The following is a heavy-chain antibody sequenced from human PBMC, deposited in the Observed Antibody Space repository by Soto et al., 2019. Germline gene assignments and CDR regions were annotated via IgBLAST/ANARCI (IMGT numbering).Heavy chain of an antibody. J-gene: IGHJ3*02. V-gene: IGHV4-4*02. CDR3: ARIPFYYDILTGYNSVAFDI. CDR2: IYHSGST. D-gene: IGHD3-9*01. Sequence: PSETLSLTFAVSGGSISSSNWWSWVRQPPGKGLEWIGEIYHSGSTNYNPSLKSRVTISVDKSKNQFSLKLSSVTAADTAVYYCARIPFYYDILTGYNSVAFDIWGQGTMVT. CDR1: GGSISSSNW.